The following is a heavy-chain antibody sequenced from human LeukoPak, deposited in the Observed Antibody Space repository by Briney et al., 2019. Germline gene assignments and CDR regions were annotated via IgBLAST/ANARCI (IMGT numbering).Heavy chain of an antibody. CDR3: ARALYYDPDSNAFDI. J-gene: IGHJ3*02. D-gene: IGHD3-3*01. CDR1: GGSISSYY. V-gene: IGHV4-4*07. CDR2: IYTSGST. Sequence: SETLSLTCTVSGGSISSYYWGWIRQPAGKGLEWIGRIYTSGSTNYNPSLKSRVTMSVDTSKNQFSLKLSSVTAADTAVYYCARALYYDPDSNAFDIWGQGTMVTVSS.